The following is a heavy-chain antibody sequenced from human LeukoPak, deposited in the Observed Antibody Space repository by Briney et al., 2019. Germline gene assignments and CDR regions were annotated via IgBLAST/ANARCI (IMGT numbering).Heavy chain of an antibody. CDR1: GGSLCIGSSY. V-gene: IGHV4-61*01. CDR2: IYYSGRT. D-gene: IGHD6-19*01. J-gene: IGHJ4*02. Sequence: PSEALSLTCTVSGGSLCIGSSYWSWIRQPPGKGLEWIGYIYYSGRTNYNPSLKSRVTISVPTSKNQFSLKLSSVTAADTAVYYCARLKYSSGWLGGTYYFDYWGQGTLVTVSS. CDR3: ARLKYSSGWLGGTYYFDY.